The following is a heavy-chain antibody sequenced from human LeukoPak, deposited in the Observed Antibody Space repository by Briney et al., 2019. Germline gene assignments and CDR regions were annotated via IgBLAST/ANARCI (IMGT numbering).Heavy chain of an antibody. CDR1: RCTVSSYY. V-gene: IGHV3-53*01. CDR3: ARGIDY. J-gene: IGHJ4*02. CDR2: IYTGGGR. Sequence: GGSLRLFCAASRCTVSSYYMTWVRQAPGKELEWVSVIYTGGGRYYADSVRGRFTISRDTSKNMVFLQMNSLRVEDTAVYYCARGIDYWGRGTLVTVSS.